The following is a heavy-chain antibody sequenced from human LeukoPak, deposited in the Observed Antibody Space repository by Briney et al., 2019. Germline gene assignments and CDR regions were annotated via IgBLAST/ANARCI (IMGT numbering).Heavy chain of an antibody. V-gene: IGHV3-23*01. Sequence: GGSLRLSCAASGFTFNSYAMSWVRQAPGKGLEWVSAISGSGGSTYYADSVKGRFTISRDNAKNSLSLQMNSLRAEDTAVYYCAKHLALVGATTTYDYWGQGTLVIVSS. CDR3: AKHLALVGATTTYDY. CDR1: GFTFNSYA. CDR2: ISGSGGST. D-gene: IGHD1-26*01. J-gene: IGHJ4*02.